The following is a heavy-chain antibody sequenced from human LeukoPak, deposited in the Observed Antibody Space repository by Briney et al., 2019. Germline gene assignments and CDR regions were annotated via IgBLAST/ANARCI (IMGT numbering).Heavy chain of an antibody. V-gene: IGHV4-34*01. D-gene: IGHD1-26*01. CDR2: INHSGST. CDR3: AAGPWELDF. J-gene: IGHJ4*02. Sequence: SETLSLTCAVYGGSFSGYYWSWIRQPPGKGLEWIGEINHSGSTNYNPSLKSRATISVDTSNNQFSLRLTSVTAADTAMYYCAAGPWELDFWGQGTLVTVSS. CDR1: GGSFSGYY.